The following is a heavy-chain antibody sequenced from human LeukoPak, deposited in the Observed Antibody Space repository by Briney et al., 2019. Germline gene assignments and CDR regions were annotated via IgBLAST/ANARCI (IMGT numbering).Heavy chain of an antibody. CDR3: ARGEQLLLPYYFDY. D-gene: IGHD2-2*01. CDR1: GYTFTSYA. J-gene: IGHJ4*02. CDR2: INAGNGNR. V-gene: IGHV1-3*01. Sequence: ASVKVSFKASGYTFTSYAMHWVRQAPGQRREWMGWINAGNGNRKYSQKFQGRVTITRDTSASTAYMELSSVRSEDTAVYYCARGEQLLLPYYFDYWGQGTLVTVSS.